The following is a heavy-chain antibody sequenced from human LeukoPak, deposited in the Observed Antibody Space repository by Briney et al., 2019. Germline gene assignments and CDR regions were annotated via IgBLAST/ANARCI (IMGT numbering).Heavy chain of an antibody. D-gene: IGHD6-13*01. V-gene: IGHV3-7*01. Sequence: GGSLRLSCAASGFTFSSYVMSWVRQAPGKGLEWVASIKDDGSEKYYMDSVKGRLTISRDNAKNSMSLQMSSLRAEDTAVYYCAPLNWVYPDGFDIWGQGTMVTVSS. CDR1: GFTFSSYV. CDR3: APLNWVYPDGFDI. J-gene: IGHJ3*02. CDR2: IKDDGSEK.